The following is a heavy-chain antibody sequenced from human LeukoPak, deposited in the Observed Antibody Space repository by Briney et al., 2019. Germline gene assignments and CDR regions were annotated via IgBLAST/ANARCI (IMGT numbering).Heavy chain of an antibody. Sequence: GGSLRLSCAASGFTVSSNYMSWVRQAPGKGLEWVSVIYSGGSTYYADSVKGRFTISRDNSKNTLYLQMNSLRAEDTAVYYCARDRRRGRWLQPSVTTGYFDYWGQGTLATVSS. CDR1: GFTVSSNY. J-gene: IGHJ4*02. CDR2: IYSGGST. V-gene: IGHV3-66*01. D-gene: IGHD5-24*01. CDR3: ARDRRRGRWLQPSVTTGYFDY.